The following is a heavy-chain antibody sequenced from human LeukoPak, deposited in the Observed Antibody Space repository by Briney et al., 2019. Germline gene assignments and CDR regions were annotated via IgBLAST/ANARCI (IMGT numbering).Heavy chain of an antibody. Sequence: GGSLRLSCAASGFTFSSYEMNWVRQAPGKGPEWVSYISSSGSTIYYADSVKGRFTISRDNAKNSLYLQMNSLRAEDTAVYYCARDSGSSPLDYWGQGTLVTVSS. CDR1: GFTFSSYE. CDR2: ISSSGSTI. V-gene: IGHV3-48*03. J-gene: IGHJ4*02. CDR3: ARDSGSSPLDY. D-gene: IGHD1-26*01.